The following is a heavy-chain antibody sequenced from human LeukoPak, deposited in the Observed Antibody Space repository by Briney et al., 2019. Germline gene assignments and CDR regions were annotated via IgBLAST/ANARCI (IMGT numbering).Heavy chain of an antibody. CDR3: AREQYYGSGTPDY. D-gene: IGHD3-10*01. CDR2: IYYSGST. V-gene: IGHV4-59*01. CDR1: GGSISSYY. Sequence: PSETLSLTCTVSGGSISSYYWSWIRQPPGKGLEWIGYIYYSGSTNYNPSLNSRVTISVDTSKNQFSLKLSSVTAADTAVYYCAREQYYGSGTPDYWGQGTLVTVSS. J-gene: IGHJ4*02.